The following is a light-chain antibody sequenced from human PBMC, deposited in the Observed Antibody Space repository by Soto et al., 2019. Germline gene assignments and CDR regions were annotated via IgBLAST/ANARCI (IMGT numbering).Light chain of an antibody. J-gene: IGLJ2*01. CDR1: SSDVGRYNY. V-gene: IGLV2-8*01. CDR3: SSYTGSSTLYVV. Sequence: QSALTQPPSASGSPGQSVTISCTGTSSDVGRYNYVSWYQHHPGKAPKLMIYEVTKRPSGVPDRFSGSKSGNTASLTVSGLQADDEADYYCSSYTGSSTLYVVFGGGTKLTVL. CDR2: EVT.